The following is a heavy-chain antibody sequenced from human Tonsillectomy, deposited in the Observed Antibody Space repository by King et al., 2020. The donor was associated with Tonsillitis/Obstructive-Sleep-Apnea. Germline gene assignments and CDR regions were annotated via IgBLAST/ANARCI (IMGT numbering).Heavy chain of an antibody. CDR3: ARDKAGGWYFDL. Sequence: VQLVESGGGLVQPGGSLRLSCAASGFTFSNYWVYWVRQAPGKGLEWVANIKQDGSEKYYVDSVKGRFTISRDNAKNSLYLQMNSLRAEDTAVYFCARDKAGGWYFDLWGRGPLVTVSS. CDR2: IKQDGSEK. CDR1: GFTFSNYW. J-gene: IGHJ2*01. D-gene: IGHD3-10*01. V-gene: IGHV3-7*01.